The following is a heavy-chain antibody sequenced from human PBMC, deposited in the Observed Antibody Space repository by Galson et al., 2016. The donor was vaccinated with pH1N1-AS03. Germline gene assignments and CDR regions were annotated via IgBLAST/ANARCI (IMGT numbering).Heavy chain of an antibody. Sequence: SVKVSCKASGYIFTGFYVHWVRQAPGQELEWMGWINPNNGVTNYAQEFQAWVTMTGDTSISTAYMELYGLKSDDTAVYYCARDPRGPCSSATCATTYYFGMDVWGQGTTVIVSS. CDR1: GYIFTGFY. D-gene: IGHD1-26*01. J-gene: IGHJ6*02. V-gene: IGHV1-2*04. CDR2: INPNNGVT. CDR3: ARDPRGPCSSATCATTYYFGMDV.